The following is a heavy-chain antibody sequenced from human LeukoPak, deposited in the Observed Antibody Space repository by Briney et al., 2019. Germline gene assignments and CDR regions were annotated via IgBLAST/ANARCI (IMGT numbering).Heavy chain of an antibody. Sequence: GGSLRLSCAASGFAFSSYAMSWVRQAPGKGLEWVSAISGSGGSTYYADSAKGRFTISRDNSKNTLYLQMNSLRAEDTAAYYCAKAYSYYFDYWGQGTLVTVSS. J-gene: IGHJ4*02. CDR3: AKAYSYYFDY. V-gene: IGHV3-23*01. D-gene: IGHD2-21*01. CDR2: ISGSGGST. CDR1: GFAFSSYA.